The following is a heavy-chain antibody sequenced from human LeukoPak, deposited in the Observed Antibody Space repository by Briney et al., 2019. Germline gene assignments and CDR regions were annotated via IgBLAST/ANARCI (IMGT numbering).Heavy chain of an antibody. D-gene: IGHD1-26*01. CDR3: ASAQQALWELLFFDY. J-gene: IGHJ4*02. Sequence: ATLSLTCTVSGGSISSSSYYWGWIRQPPGKGLEWVSSISSSSSYIYYADSVKGRFTISRDNAKNSLYLQMNSLRAEDTAVYYCASAQQALWELLFFDYWGQGTLVTVSS. CDR2: ISSSSSYI. V-gene: IGHV3-21*01. CDR1: GGSISSSS.